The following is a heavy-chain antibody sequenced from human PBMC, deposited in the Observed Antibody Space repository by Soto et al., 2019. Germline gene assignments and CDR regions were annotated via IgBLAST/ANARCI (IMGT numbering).Heavy chain of an antibody. CDR2: MNPDGSWG. D-gene: IGHD2-21*02. Sequence: GGSLRLSCAASGFTFSTSWMNWVRQASGKGLEWVANMNPDGSWGRYVDSVKGRFTISRDNAKNSLSLQMNNLTADDTAVYYCFGGDDYWGLGTLVTVSS. V-gene: IGHV3-7*01. J-gene: IGHJ4*02. CDR3: FGGDDY. CDR1: GFTFSTSW.